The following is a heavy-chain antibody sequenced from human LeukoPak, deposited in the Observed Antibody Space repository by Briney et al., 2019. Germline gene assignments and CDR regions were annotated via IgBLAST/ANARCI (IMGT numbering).Heavy chain of an antibody. V-gene: IGHV1-2*06. Sequence: ASVTVSCTASGYTFTDYYLHWVRQAPGQGLEWIGRINPNGGATNYAQKFQGRVTMARDTSISTAYMDLGRLRSDDTAVYYCARERITMLGGLTFPLFDYWGQGTLVTVSS. CDR1: GYTFTDYY. J-gene: IGHJ4*02. D-gene: IGHD3-10*01. CDR3: ARERITMLGGLTFPLFDY. CDR2: INPNGGAT.